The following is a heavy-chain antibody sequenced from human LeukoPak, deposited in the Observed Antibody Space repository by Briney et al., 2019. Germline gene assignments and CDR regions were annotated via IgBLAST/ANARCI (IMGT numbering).Heavy chain of an antibody. CDR2: ISPDRGDT. CDR3: VRDGTGMTPYALDA. V-gene: IGHV1-2*06. CDR1: GYTFTDYN. J-gene: IGHJ6*02. D-gene: IGHD1-1*01. Sequence: ASVKVSCRTSGYTFTDYNIHWVRQAPGQGLEWLARISPDRGDTIFSETFHGRVIVTRDTSLRTIHMELISLRSDDTAVYYCVRDGTGMTPYALDAWGRGTTVTVSS.